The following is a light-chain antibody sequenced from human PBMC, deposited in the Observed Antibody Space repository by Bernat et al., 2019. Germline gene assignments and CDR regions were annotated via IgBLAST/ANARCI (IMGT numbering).Light chain of an antibody. J-gene: IGKJ3*01. Sequence: EIVLTQSPGTLSLSPGERATLSCRASQSVSSDYLAWYQQKPGQAPRLLIYGASSRATGILDRFSGSGSGTDFTLTISRLEPEDFAVYYCQQYGSSPLFTFGPGTKVDFK. V-gene: IGKV3-20*01. CDR1: QSVSSDY. CDR2: GAS. CDR3: QQYGSSPLFT.